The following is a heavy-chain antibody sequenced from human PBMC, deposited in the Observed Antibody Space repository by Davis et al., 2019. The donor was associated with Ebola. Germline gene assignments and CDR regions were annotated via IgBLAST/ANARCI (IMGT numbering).Heavy chain of an antibody. CDR1: GYSFTSYW. D-gene: IGHD2-15*01. Sequence: KVSCKGSGYSFTSYWIAWVRQMPGKGLEWIGIIYPGDSDTRYSPSFQGRVTISADKSISTAYLQWSSLKASDTAMYYCARADCSGGSCYSGGHYYYYGMDVWGQGTTVTVSS. CDR3: ARADCSGGSCYSGGHYYYYGMDV. V-gene: IGHV5-51*01. CDR2: IYPGDSDT. J-gene: IGHJ6*02.